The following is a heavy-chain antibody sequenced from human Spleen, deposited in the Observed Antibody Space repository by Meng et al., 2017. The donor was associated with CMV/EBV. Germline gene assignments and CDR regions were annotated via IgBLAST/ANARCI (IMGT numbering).Heavy chain of an antibody. CDR3: AKDLPGPEGY. Sequence: GESLKISCAASGFTVSSNYMSWVRQAPGKGLEWVSVIYSGGSTYYADSVKGRFTISRDNAKNSLYLQMNSLRAEDTALYYCAKDLPGPEGYWGQGTLVTVSS. CDR2: IYSGGST. V-gene: IGHV3-53*05. D-gene: IGHD2-2*01. J-gene: IGHJ4*02. CDR1: GFTVSSNY.